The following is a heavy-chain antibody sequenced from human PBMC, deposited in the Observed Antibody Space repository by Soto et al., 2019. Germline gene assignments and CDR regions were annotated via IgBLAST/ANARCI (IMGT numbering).Heavy chain of an antibody. CDR1: GLSVSDKY. V-gene: IGHV3-53*02. CDR3: AREGYAYGLDF. CDR2: TYTGGNS. J-gene: IGHJ4*02. D-gene: IGHD3-10*01. Sequence: EVQLVQTGGGLIKPGGSLSLSCAASGLSVSDKYMSWVRQAPGKGLEWVSLTYTGGNSYFADFVKGRFIVSRDISKNTLFLHMYSLAAEDTAVYYCAREGYAYGLDFWGQGSLVTVSS.